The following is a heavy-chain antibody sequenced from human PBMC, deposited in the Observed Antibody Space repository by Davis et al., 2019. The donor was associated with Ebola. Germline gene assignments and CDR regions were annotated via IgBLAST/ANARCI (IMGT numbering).Heavy chain of an antibody. CDR2: VYHSGST. CDR1: GGSISSSNW. Sequence: MPSETLSLTCAVSGGSISSSNWWRWVRQPPGKGLEWIGEVYHSGSTNYNPSLKSRVTLSVDTSKNQFSLKLTSVTAADTAAFYCARTTRGSGWFLDYWGQGTLVTVSS. J-gene: IGHJ4*02. CDR3: ARTTRGSGWFLDY. D-gene: IGHD6-19*01. V-gene: IGHV4-4*02.